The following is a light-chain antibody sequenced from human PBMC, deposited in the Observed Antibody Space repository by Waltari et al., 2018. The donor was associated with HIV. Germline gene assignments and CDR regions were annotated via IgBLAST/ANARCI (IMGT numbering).Light chain of an antibody. J-gene: IGLJ1*01. CDR3: VGWDSSLSAYV. Sequence: QSFLTQPPSASGTPGQTVTISCSGSSSNIENDNVYWYQQLPGMTPKLLIYKNFRRPSGVPDRFAASKSGTSASRTISGLRSADEADYYCVGWDSSLSAYVFGAGTKVAVL. CDR2: KNF. V-gene: IGLV1-47*01. CDR1: SSNIENDN.